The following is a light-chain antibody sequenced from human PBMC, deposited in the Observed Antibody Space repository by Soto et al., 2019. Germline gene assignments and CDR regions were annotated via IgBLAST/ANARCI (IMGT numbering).Light chain of an antibody. Sequence: EIVMTQSPATLSLSPGERATLSCRASQSVSSNLAWYHQKPGQAPRLLIYGASTRATGIPASFSGSGSGTEFTLTISSLQSEEFAVNYCQQYNNWPTWTFGQGPKVEIQ. CDR1: QSVSSN. J-gene: IGKJ1*01. CDR2: GAS. V-gene: IGKV3-15*01. CDR3: QQYNNWPTWT.